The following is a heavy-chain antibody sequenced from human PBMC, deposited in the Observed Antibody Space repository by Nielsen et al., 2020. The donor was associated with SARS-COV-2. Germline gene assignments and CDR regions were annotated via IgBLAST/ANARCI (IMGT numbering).Heavy chain of an antibody. V-gene: IGHV3-9*01. CDR2: ISWNSGSI. CDR1: GFTFDDYA. J-gene: IGHJ4*02. D-gene: IGHD3-3*01. Sequence: SLKISCAASGFTFDDYAMHWVRQAPGKGLEWVSGISWNSGSIGYADSVKGRFTISRDNAKNSLYLQMNSLRAEDTAVYYCARDYDFWSGYYLDYWGQGTLVTVSS. CDR3: ARDYDFWSGYYLDY.